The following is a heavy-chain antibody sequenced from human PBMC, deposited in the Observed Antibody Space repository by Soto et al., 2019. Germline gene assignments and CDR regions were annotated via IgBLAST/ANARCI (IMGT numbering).Heavy chain of an antibody. Sequence: EVQLVESVGGLVQPGRSLRLSCAASGFSFGDYAMQWVRQVPGKGLEWVSSISWNGESIGYADSVKGRFTISRDNGKKSVYLQMNSLRGEDTALYYCAKDVGSSGWYDGFDSWGQGTLVTVS. CDR1: GFSFGDYA. J-gene: IGHJ4*02. CDR2: ISWNGESI. CDR3: AKDVGSSGWYDGFDS. D-gene: IGHD6-19*01. V-gene: IGHV3-9*01.